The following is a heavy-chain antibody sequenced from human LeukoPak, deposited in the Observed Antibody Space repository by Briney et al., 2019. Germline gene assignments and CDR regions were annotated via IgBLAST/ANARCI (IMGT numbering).Heavy chain of an antibody. CDR3: ARRFYYAMDV. CDR1: GYGFTCYV. CDR2: ISPNSGDT. V-gene: IGHV1-2*02. J-gene: IGHJ6*02. D-gene: IGHD3-16*01. Sequence: ASVKFSCKASGYGFTCYVMQWVRQAPGQGIEWMGWISPNSGDTNYAQKFQGRVTMTRDTSISTAYMELSRLRSDDAAVYYCARRFYYAMDVWGQGTTVTVSS.